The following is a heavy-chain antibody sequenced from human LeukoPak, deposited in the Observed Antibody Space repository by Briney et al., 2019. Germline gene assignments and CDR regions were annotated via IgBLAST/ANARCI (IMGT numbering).Heavy chain of an antibody. D-gene: IGHD6-19*01. Sequence: SETLSLTCTVSGGSISSYYWSWIRQPPGKGLEWIGYIYYSGSTNYNPSLKSRVTISVDTSKNQFSLKLSSVTAADTAVYYCARRLRGWFHDAFDIWGQGTMVTVSS. CDR2: IYYSGST. CDR1: GGSISSYY. J-gene: IGHJ3*02. CDR3: ARRLRGWFHDAFDI. V-gene: IGHV4-59*08.